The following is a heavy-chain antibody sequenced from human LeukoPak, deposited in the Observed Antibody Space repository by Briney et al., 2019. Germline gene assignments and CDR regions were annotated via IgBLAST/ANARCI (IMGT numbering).Heavy chain of an antibody. J-gene: IGHJ4*02. CDR3: ARDLGSSWPYYFDY. CDR2: MWYDGSNK. D-gene: IGHD6-13*01. Sequence: PGGSLRLSCAASGFTFSSYGMHWVRQAPGKGLEWVAVMWYDGSNKYYADSVKGRFTISRDNSKNTLYLQMNSLRAEDTAVYYCARDLGSSWPYYFDYWGQGTLVAVSS. CDR1: GFTFSSYG. V-gene: IGHV3-33*01.